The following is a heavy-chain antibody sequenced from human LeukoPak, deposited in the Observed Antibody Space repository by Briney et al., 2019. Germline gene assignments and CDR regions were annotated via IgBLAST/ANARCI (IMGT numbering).Heavy chain of an antibody. V-gene: IGHV4-39*07. Sequence: SETLSLTCTVSGASISSGNYYWGWIRQPPGKGLEWLGSIYYSGDTYNNPPLKSRLTISVDTSKNQVSLLLNSVTAADTAVYYCASAYHGSGTYYKNWFDPWGQGTLVTVSS. CDR3: ASAYHGSGTYYKNWFDP. D-gene: IGHD3-10*01. CDR1: GASISSGNYY. J-gene: IGHJ5*02. CDR2: IYYSGDT.